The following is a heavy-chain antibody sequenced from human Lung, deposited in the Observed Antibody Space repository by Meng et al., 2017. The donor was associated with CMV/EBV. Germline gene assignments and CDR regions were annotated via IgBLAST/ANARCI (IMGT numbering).Heavy chain of an antibody. CDR3: ARAIAVAGTAPFDY. CDR1: GYTFTGYH. V-gene: IGHV1-2*02. J-gene: IGHJ4*02. D-gene: IGHD6-19*01. CDR2: INSYTGGT. Sequence: SXXVSXKASGYTFTGYHIHWVRQAPGQGLQWMGWINSYTGGTISAQKFQGRVTMTRDTSISTASMELRRLTSDDTAVYFCARAIAVAGTAPFDYWGQGTLVTVSS.